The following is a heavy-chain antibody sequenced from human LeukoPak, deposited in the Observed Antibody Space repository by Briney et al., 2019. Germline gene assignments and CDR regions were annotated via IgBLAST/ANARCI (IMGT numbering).Heavy chain of an antibody. CDR1: GYTFTSYD. Sequence: ASVKVSCKASGYTFTSYDINWVRQATGQGLEWMGWMNPNSGNTGYAQKFQGRVTITRNTSISTAYMELSSLRSEDTAVYYCARGAAYYYGSGPPGGYYYMDVWGKGTTVTVSS. CDR2: MNPNSGNT. D-gene: IGHD3-10*01. J-gene: IGHJ6*03. V-gene: IGHV1-8*01. CDR3: ARGAAYYYGSGPPGGYYYMDV.